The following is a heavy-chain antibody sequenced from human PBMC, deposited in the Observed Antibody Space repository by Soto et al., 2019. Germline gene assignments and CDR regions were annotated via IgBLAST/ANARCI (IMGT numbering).Heavy chain of an antibody. Sequence: SVKVSCKASGGTFSSYAISWVRQAPGQGLEWMGGIIPIFGTANYAQKFQGRVTITADESTGTAYMELSSLRSEDTAVYYCARGRGVGPAARNGVDGWGQGTTVNVSS. V-gene: IGHV1-69*13. CDR3: ARGRGVGPAARNGVDG. CDR2: IIPIFGTA. J-gene: IGHJ6*01. CDR1: GGTFSSYA. D-gene: IGHD2-2*01.